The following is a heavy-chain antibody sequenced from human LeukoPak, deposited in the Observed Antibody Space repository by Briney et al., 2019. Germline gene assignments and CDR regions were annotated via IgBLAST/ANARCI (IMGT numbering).Heavy chain of an antibody. CDR3: ARGTDSSSWYRSYYYYYYMDV. Sequence: GGSLRLSCAASGFTFSSYSMNWVRQAPGKGLEWVSSISSSSSYIYYADSVKGRFTISRDNAKNSLYLQMNSLRAEDTAVYYCARGTDSSSWYRSYYYYYYMDVWGKGTTVTVSS. J-gene: IGHJ6*03. CDR2: ISSSSSYI. V-gene: IGHV3-21*01. D-gene: IGHD6-13*01. CDR1: GFTFSSYS.